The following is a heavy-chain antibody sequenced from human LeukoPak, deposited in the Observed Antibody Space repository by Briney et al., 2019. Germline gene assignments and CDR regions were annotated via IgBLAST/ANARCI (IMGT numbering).Heavy chain of an antibody. V-gene: IGHV3-23*01. CDR1: GFTFSGYA. Sequence: RGSLRLSCAASGFTFSGYAMSWVRQAPGKGLEWVSAISGSGGSTYYADSVKGRFTISRDNSKNTLYLQMNSLRAEDTAVYYCAKASLYYYYYGMDVWGQGTTVTVSS. CDR3: AKASLYYYYYGMDV. CDR2: ISGSGGST. J-gene: IGHJ6*02.